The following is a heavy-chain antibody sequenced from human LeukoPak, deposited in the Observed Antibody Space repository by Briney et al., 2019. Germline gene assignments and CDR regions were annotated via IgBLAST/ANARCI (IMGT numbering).Heavy chain of an antibody. V-gene: IGHV3-23*01. D-gene: IGHD3-16*01. CDR1: GFTFSTYA. CDR3: ARGGKSTSRFDS. J-gene: IGHJ5*01. CDR2: FGLGGEIR. Sequence: GSLRLSCAASGFTFSTYAMSWVRQAPGKGLEWVSVFGLGGEIRYYADSVKGRFTISRDNSKNTLYMEMNTLRAEDTAVYYCARGGKSTSRFDSWGQGTLVTVSS.